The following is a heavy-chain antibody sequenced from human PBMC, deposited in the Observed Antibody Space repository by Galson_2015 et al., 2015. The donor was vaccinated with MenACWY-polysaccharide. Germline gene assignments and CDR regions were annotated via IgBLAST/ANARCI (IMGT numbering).Heavy chain of an antibody. D-gene: IGHD6-19*01. CDR3: ARVAIQVAGTAELFDF. J-gene: IGHJ4*02. CDR2: INQDGSEK. Sequence: SLRLSCAASGFTFSGHWMSWVRQAPRKGLEWVANINQDGSEKNYVDSVKGRFTISRDNAKNSLYLQMNSLRAEDTAVYYCARVAIQVAGTAELFDFWGQGTLVTVSS. V-gene: IGHV3-7*01. CDR1: GFTFSGHW.